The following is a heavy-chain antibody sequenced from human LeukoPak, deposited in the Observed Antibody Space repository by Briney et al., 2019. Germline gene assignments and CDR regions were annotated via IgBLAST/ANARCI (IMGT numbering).Heavy chain of an antibody. J-gene: IGHJ4*02. D-gene: IGHD5-24*01. CDR3: AKSGYNRFDY. Sequence: PGGSLRLSCAASGFTFNTYGMHWVRQAPGKGLEWVAFIRYDGSYKYYADSVKGRFTISRDNSKNTLYLQMNSLRADDTAVYYCAKSGYNRFDYWGQGTLVTVSS. V-gene: IGHV3-30*02. CDR2: IRYDGSYK. CDR1: GFTFNTYG.